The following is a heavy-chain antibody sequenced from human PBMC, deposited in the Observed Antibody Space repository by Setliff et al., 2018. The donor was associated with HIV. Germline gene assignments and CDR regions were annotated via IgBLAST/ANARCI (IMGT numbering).Heavy chain of an antibody. D-gene: IGHD3-22*01. V-gene: IGHV3-48*04. CDR3: ARTYYYDASGYYRPFDI. Sequence: HPGGSLRLSCVASGFSFSSYSMNWVRQTPGKGLEWVSGISGSGGTTYYADFVKGRFTISRDNAKNSLYLQMNSLRAEDTAVYYCARTYYYDASGYYRPFDIWGQGTMVTVSS. J-gene: IGHJ3*02. CDR2: ISGSGGTT. CDR1: GFSFSSYS.